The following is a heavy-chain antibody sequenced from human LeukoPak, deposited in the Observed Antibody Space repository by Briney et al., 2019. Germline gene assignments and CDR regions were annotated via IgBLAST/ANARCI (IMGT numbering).Heavy chain of an antibody. CDR3: ARALAVAGDFDY. D-gene: IGHD6-19*01. V-gene: IGHV3-53*01. CDR1: GFIVNSYA. J-gene: IGHJ4*02. CDR2: IYSDGVT. Sequence: GGSLRLSCAASGFIVNSYAMSWVRQAPGKGLAWVSLIYSDGVTQYADSVKGRFTISRDNSKNTLYLQMNSLRAEDTAVYYCARALAVAGDFDYWGQGTLVTVSS.